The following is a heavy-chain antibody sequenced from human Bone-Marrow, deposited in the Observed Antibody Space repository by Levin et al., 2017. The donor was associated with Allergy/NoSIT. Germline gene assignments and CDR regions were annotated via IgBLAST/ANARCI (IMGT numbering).Heavy chain of an antibody. CDR3: ATTQVGDSNLDYYFDY. V-gene: IGHV3-11*01. J-gene: IGHJ4*02. Sequence: PGGSLRLSCAASGFTFSDYYMSWIRQAPGKGLEWVSYISSSGSTIYYADSVKGRFTISRDNAKNSLYLQMNSLRAEDTAVYYCATTQVGDSNLDYYFDYWGQGTLVTVSS. D-gene: IGHD6-13*01. CDR2: ISSSGSTI. CDR1: GFTFSDYY.